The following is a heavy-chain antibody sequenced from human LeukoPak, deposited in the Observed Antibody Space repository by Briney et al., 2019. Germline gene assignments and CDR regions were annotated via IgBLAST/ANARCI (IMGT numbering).Heavy chain of an antibody. V-gene: IGHV3-15*01. J-gene: IGHJ4*02. CDR3: TTMNLLDGYSSH. CDR1: GFTFSNAR. Sequence: PGGSLSLSCAASGFTFSNARMSWVRQAPGKGLEWVGRIISKTDGGTTDYAAPVKGRFTISRDDSKNTLYLQMNTLKTEDTAVYYCTTMNLLDGYSSHWGQGTLVTVSS. CDR2: IISKTDGGTT. D-gene: IGHD5-24*01.